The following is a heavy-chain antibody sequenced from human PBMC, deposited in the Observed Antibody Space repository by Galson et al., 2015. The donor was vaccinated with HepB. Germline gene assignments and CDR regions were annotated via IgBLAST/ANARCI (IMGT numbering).Heavy chain of an antibody. CDR1: GLDFKNAD. D-gene: IGHD1-26*01. Sequence: SLRLSCAASGLDFKNADMNWVRQTPGKGLEWISGISDNGRITYYADSVTGRFTISRDNSNNTLYLHLSGLRADDTAFYYCAKGDLLHYYYYFMDVWGMGTTVTVSS. V-gene: IGHV3-23*01. CDR3: AKGDLLHYYYYFMDV. CDR2: ISDNGRIT. J-gene: IGHJ6*03.